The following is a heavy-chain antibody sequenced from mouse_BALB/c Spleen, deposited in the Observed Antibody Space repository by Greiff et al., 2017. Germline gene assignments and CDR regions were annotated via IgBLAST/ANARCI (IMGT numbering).Heavy chain of an antibody. V-gene: IGHV5-17*02. CDR3: ARYTTADAMDY. CDR2: ISSGSSTI. D-gene: IGHD1-2*01. Sequence: EVQLQESGGGLVQPGGSRKLSCAASGFTFSSFGMHWVRQAPEKGLEWVAYISSGSSTIYYADTVKGRFTISRDNPKNTLFLQMTSLRSEDTAMYYCARYTTADAMDYWGQGTSVTVSS. CDR1: GFTFSSFG. J-gene: IGHJ4*01.